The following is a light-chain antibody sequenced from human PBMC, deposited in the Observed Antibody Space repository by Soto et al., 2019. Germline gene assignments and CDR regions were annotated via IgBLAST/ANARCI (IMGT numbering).Light chain of an antibody. Sequence: EIVLTHSPGTLSFSPGETATLSFRASQTLANIFLVWYQQKPGQAPRLLISGGSNRAAGIPDRFRAGGSGTDFTLNISRLEPEDFAVYYCHQYVTSGTFGQGTKVDIK. CDR2: GGS. J-gene: IGKJ1*01. CDR1: QTLANIF. CDR3: HQYVTSGT. V-gene: IGKV3-20*01.